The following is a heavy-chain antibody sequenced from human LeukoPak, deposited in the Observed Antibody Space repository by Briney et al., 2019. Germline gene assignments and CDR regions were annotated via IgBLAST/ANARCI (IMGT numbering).Heavy chain of an antibody. J-gene: IGHJ4*02. CDR2: ISGSGGST. D-gene: IGHD1-26*01. V-gene: IGHV3-23*01. Sequence: PGGSLRLSCAASGFAFSSYAMSWVRQAPGKGLEWVSAISGSGGSTYYADSVKGRFTISRDNSKNTLYLQMNSLRAEDTAVYYCAKVSLVEGVYFDYWGQGTLVTVSS. CDR1: GFAFSSYA. CDR3: AKVSLVEGVYFDY.